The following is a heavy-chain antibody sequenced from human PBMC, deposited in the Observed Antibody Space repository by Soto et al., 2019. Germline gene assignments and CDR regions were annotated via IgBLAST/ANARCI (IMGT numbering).Heavy chain of an antibody. CDR3: ASPYAISFHY. J-gene: IGHJ4*02. V-gene: IGHV3-11*01. CDR2: ISSSGSTI. D-gene: IGHD2-8*01. CDR1: GFTFSDHY. Sequence: PGGSLRLSWAASGFTFSDHYMSWLRQAPGKGLEWVSYISSSGSTIYYADSVKGRFTISRDNAKNSLYLQMNSLRAEDTAVYYCASPYAISFHYWGQGALVTVS.